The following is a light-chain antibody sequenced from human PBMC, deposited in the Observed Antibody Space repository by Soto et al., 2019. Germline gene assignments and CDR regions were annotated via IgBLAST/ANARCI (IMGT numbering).Light chain of an antibody. J-gene: IGKJ5*01. CDR3: QKSYSNPIT. V-gene: IGKV1-39*01. Sequence: IQMTHAPSSLSASVVDRVNITWLASQSISSYLNWYQKKPGKAPKLLIYAESSLQSGVPSRFSGSGSGTDFTLTISSLQPEDFATYYCQKSYSNPITCGQGKRREIK. CDR2: AES. CDR1: QSISSY.